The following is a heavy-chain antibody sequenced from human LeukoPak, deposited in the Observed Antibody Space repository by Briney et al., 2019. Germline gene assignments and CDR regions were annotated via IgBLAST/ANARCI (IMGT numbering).Heavy chain of an antibody. CDR2: ILGKGSGGTT. Sequence: TGGSLRLSCAVSGLKFSDAWMTWVRQAPGKGLEWVGRILGKGSGGTTDYDAPVQGRFIISRDDSKDTLYLKMNSLKTEDTAVYYCSWIRGALGFYFMDVWSKGTTVTISS. CDR1: GLKFSDAW. V-gene: IGHV3-15*01. CDR3: SWIRGALGFYFMDV. D-gene: IGHD3-10*01. J-gene: IGHJ6*03.